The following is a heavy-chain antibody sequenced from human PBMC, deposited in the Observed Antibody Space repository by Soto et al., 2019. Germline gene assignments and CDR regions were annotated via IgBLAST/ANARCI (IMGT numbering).Heavy chain of an antibody. J-gene: IGHJ1*01. V-gene: IGHV3-33*01. CDR1: GFTFSSYG. D-gene: IGHD3-22*01. Sequence: QVQLVESGGGVVQPGRSLRLSCAASGFTFSSYGMHWVRQAPGKGLEWVAVIWYDGSNKYYADSVKGRFTISRDNSKNTLYLQMNSLRAEDTAVYYCAGSSGYYLQHWGQGTLVTVSS. CDR2: IWYDGSNK. CDR3: AGSSGYYLQH.